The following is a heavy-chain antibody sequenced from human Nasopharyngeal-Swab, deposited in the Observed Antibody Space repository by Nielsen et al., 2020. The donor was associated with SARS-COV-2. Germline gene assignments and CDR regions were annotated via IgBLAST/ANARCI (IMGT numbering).Heavy chain of an antibody. CDR2: INYSGST. CDR1: GGSISSSSYY. V-gene: IGHV4-39*06. CDR3: ARHPLHDYGDYDLPYYYYYMDV. Sequence: GSLRLSCTVSGGSISSSSYYWGWIRQPPGKGLEWIGSINYSGSTYYNPSLKSRVTISVDTSKNQFPLKLSSVTAADTAVYYCARHPLHDYGDYDLPYYYYYMDVWGKGTTVTVSS. J-gene: IGHJ6*03. D-gene: IGHD4-17*01.